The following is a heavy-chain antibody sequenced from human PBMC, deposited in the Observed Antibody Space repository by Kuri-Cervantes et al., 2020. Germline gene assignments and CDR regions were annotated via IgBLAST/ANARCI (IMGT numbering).Heavy chain of an antibody. CDR3: ASSAGEPGSYPRNAFDI. D-gene: IGHD1-26*01. CDR1: GFTFSYHG. CDR2: ISGSAGST. V-gene: IGHV3-64*02. Sequence: GGSLRLSCAASGFTFSYHGMHWVRQAPGKGLEYVSAISGSAGSTYYVDSVKGRFVISRDNSKNTLYLQMGSLRAEDTAVYYCASSAGEPGSYPRNAFDIWGQGTMVTVSS. J-gene: IGHJ3*02.